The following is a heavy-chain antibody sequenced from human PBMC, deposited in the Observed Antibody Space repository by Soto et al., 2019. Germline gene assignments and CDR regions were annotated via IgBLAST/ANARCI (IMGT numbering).Heavy chain of an antibody. CDR1: GFTFSSYG. V-gene: IGHV3-30*18. J-gene: IGHJ4*02. CDR2: ISYDGSNK. CDR3: AKDQISYYYGSGSLDY. D-gene: IGHD3-10*01. Sequence: GGSLRLSCAASGFTFSSYGMHWVRQAPGKGLEWVAVISYDGSNKYYADSVKGRFTISRDNSKNTLYLQMNSLRAEDTAVYYCAKDQISYYYGSGSLDYWGQGTLVTVSS.